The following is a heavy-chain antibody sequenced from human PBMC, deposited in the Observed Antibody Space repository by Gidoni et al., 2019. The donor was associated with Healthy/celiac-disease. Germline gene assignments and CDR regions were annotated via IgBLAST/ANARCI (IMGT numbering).Heavy chain of an antibody. CDR2: IYYSGST. D-gene: IGHD3-16*01. J-gene: IGHJ4*02. CDR1: GGSISSSSYY. CDR3: ARRQYYDYVWGSPSYFDY. V-gene: IGHV4-39*01. Sequence: QLQLQESGPGLVKPSETLSLTCTVSGGSISSSSYYWGWIRQPPGKGLEWIGSIYYSGSTYYNPSLKSRVTISVDTSKNQFSLKLSSVTAADTAVYYCARRQYYDYVWGSPSYFDYWGQGTLVTVSS.